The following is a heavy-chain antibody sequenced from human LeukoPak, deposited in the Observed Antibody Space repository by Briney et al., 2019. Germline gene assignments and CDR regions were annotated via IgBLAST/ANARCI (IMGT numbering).Heavy chain of an antibody. V-gene: IGHV3-7*01. J-gene: IGHJ4*02. D-gene: IGHD2/OR15-2a*01. Sequence: GGSLRLSCAASGFSFSRYWMSWVRQAPGKGLQWVAHIKQDGSQKYDVDSVKGRFTISRDNAKNSLYLQISSLRAEDTAMYYCARTSFYPFDYWGQGTLVTVSS. CDR3: ARTSFYPFDY. CDR2: IKQDGSQK. CDR1: GFSFSRYW.